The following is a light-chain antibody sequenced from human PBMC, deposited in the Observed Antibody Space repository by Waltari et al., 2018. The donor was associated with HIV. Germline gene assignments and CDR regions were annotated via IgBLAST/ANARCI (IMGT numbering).Light chain of an antibody. V-gene: IGKV3-15*01. Sequence: ELVMTQSPATLSVSPGERATLSCRASQSVSSNLAWYQQKPGQHPRLLIYGASTRATGIPARFSGSGSGTEFTLTISSLQSEDFAVYYCQQYNNWPPWTFGQGTKVEIK. CDR1: QSVSSN. CDR3: QQYNNWPPWT. CDR2: GAS. J-gene: IGKJ1*01.